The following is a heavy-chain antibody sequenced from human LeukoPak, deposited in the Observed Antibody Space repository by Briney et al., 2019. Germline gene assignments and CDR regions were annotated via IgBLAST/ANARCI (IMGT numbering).Heavy chain of an antibody. CDR2: INPSGGST. CDR3: ARYHSMGHMDV. V-gene: IGHV1-46*01. J-gene: IGHJ6*03. Sequence: GASVKVSCKASGYTFTSYYMHWVRPAPGQGLEWMGIINPSGGSTSYAQKFQGRVTMTRDTSTSTVYMELSSLRSEDTAVYYCARYHSMGHMDVWGKGTTVTVSS. D-gene: IGHD2-2*01. CDR1: GYTFTSYY.